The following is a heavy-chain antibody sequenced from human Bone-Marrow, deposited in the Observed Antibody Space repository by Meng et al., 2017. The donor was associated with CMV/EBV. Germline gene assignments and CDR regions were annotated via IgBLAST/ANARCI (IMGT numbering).Heavy chain of an antibody. CDR1: GGSFSGYY. V-gene: IGHV4-34*01. CDR2: INHSGST. Sequence: SETLSLTCAVYGGSFSGYYWSWIRQPPGKGLEWIGEINHSGSTNYNPSLKSRVTISVDTSKNQFSLKLSSVTAADTAAYYCARGRENLPDCSSTSCYRVGYYGMDVWGQGTTVTVSS. CDR3: ARGRENLPDCSSTSCYRVGYYGMDV. D-gene: IGHD2-2*02. J-gene: IGHJ6*02.